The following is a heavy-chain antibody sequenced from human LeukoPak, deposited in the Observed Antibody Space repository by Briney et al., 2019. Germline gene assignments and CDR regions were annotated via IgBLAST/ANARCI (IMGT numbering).Heavy chain of an antibody. CDR3: AKDRNYDILTGYSYFDY. Sequence: GSLRLSCAASGFTFSSYAMSWVRQAPGKGLEWVSAISGSGGSTYYADSVKGRFTISRDNSKNTLYLQMNSLRAEDTAVYYCAKDRNYDILTGYSYFDYWGQGTLVTVSS. J-gene: IGHJ4*02. D-gene: IGHD3-9*01. CDR2: ISGSGGST. CDR1: GFTFSSYA. V-gene: IGHV3-23*01.